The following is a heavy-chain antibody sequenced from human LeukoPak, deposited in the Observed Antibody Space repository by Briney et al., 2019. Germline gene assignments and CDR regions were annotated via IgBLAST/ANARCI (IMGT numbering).Heavy chain of an antibody. D-gene: IGHD1-26*01. Sequence: PXETLSLXCTVSGGSISSSSYYWGWIRQPPGKGLEWIGSIYYSGSTYYNPSLKSRVTISVDTSKNQFSLKLSAVAAADQAVYYCXRREWDHRVFDYWGQGTLVTASS. V-gene: IGHV4-39*01. CDR2: IYYSGST. J-gene: IGHJ4*02. CDR3: XRREWDHRVFDY. CDR1: GGSISSSSYY.